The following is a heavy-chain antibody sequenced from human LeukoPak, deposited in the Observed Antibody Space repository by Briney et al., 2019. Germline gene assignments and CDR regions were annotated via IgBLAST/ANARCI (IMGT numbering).Heavy chain of an antibody. CDR3: ARAQGGIAAAGPFDY. V-gene: IGHV1-18*01. CDR2: INTHNGNT. J-gene: IGHJ4*02. CDR1: GYNFDKFG. Sequence: GASVKVSCKASGYNFDKFGIAWVRQAPGQGLEWMGWINTHNGNTKYAQQYQGRVTMTTDTSTSTAYMELRSLRSDDTAVYYCARAQGGIAAAGPFDYWGQGTLVTVSS. D-gene: IGHD6-13*01.